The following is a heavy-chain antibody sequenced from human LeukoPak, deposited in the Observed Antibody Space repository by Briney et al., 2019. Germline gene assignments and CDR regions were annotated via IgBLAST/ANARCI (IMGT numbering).Heavy chain of an antibody. D-gene: IGHD2-2*01. Sequence: SETLSLTCAVSGYSISSGFYWGWIRQPPRKGLEWIGKIHHSGDTYYNPSLKSRVTISVDTSKNQFSLKLTSVTAADTAVYYCARLDGYQLLLNYWGQGTLVTVSS. CDR3: ARLDGYQLLLNY. CDR2: IHHSGDT. V-gene: IGHV4-38-2*01. CDR1: GYSISSGFY. J-gene: IGHJ4*02.